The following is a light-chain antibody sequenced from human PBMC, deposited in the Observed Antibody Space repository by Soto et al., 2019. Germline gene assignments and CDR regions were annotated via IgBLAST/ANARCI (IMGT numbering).Light chain of an antibody. J-gene: IGKJ1*01. CDR1: QGVSFSY. CDR3: QQYGSSGT. CDR2: GAS. V-gene: IGKV3-20*01. Sequence: EIVLTQCPVTLSLSPAERVPLSCRASQGVSFSYLAWYQQKPGQAPRLLIYGASSRATGVPDRFSGSGSGTDFTLTISRLEPEDFAVYYCQQYGSSGTFGQGTKVDI.